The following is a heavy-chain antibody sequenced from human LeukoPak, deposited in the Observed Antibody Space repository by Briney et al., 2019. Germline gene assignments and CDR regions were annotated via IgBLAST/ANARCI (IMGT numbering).Heavy chain of an antibody. CDR2: IYYSGST. J-gene: IGHJ3*02. CDR1: GGSISNYY. V-gene: IGHV4-59*08. D-gene: IGHD1-20*01. Sequence: PSEILSLTCTVSGGSISNYYWSWIRQPPGKGLEWIGYIYYSGSTNYNPSLKSRVSISADTSKNQFSLRLSSVTAADTAVYYCARPLTGTTDAFDIWGQGTMVTVSS. CDR3: ARPLTGTTDAFDI.